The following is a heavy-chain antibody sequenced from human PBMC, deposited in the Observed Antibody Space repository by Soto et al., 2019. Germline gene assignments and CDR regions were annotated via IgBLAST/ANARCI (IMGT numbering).Heavy chain of an antibody. CDR1: GDSVSSNSAA. J-gene: IGHJ5*02. CDR2: TYYRSKWYN. Sequence: KQSQTLSLTCAISGDSVSSNSAAWNWIRQSPSRGLEWLGRTYYRSKWYNDYAVSVKSRITINPDTSKNQFSLQLNSVTPEDTAVYYCARGEGPSGGSLFDPWGQGTLVTVSS. D-gene: IGHD1-26*01. V-gene: IGHV6-1*01. CDR3: ARGEGPSGGSLFDP.